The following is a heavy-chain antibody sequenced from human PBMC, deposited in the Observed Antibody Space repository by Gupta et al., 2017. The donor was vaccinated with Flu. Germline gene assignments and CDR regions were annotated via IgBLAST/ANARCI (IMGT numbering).Heavy chain of an antibody. CDR3: ASYPSWYSSSWSLDY. D-gene: IGHD6-13*01. J-gene: IGHJ4*02. CDR1: GGSIRSYY. Sequence: QVQLQESGPGLVKPSETLSLTCTVSGGSIRSYYWSWIRQPPGKGLEWIGYIYYSGSTNYNPSLKSRVTISVDTSKNQFSLKLSSVTAADTAVYYCASYPSWYSSSWSLDYWGQGTLVTVSS. CDR2: IYYSGST. V-gene: IGHV4-59*08.